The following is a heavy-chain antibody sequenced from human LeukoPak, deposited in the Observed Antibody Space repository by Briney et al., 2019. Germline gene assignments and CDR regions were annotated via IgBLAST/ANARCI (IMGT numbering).Heavy chain of an antibody. D-gene: IGHD4-23*01. Sequence: GGSLRLTCVASGFTFRRYWMSWVRQAPGQGLEWLAHINQDGSEKYYVDSVKGRFTISRDNSKNSLYLQMSSLRAEDAAVYYCATDPRPDSGNFLGFDYWGQGTLVTVSS. CDR1: GFTFRRYW. CDR3: ATDPRPDSGNFLGFDY. J-gene: IGHJ4*02. V-gene: IGHV3-7*01. CDR2: INQDGSEK.